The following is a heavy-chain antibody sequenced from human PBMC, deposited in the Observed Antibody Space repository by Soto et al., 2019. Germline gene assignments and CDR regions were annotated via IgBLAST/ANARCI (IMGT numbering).Heavy chain of an antibody. J-gene: IGHJ4*02. Sequence: PGGSLRLSCAASGFTFSGYAMSWVRQAPGKGLEWVSGISGSGGSTNYADSVKGRFTISRDNSKNTLYLQMNNLRAEDTAVYYCAKSSSGWYLFDHWGQGTLVTVSS. CDR2: ISGSGGST. CDR1: GFTFSGYA. D-gene: IGHD6-19*01. V-gene: IGHV3-23*01. CDR3: AKSSSGWYLFDH.